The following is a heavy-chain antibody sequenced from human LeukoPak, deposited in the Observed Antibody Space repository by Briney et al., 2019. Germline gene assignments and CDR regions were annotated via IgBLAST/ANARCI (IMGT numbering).Heavy chain of an antibody. CDR3: ARASDYYYDSSGYFDY. CDR2: ISSSSSYI. CDR1: GFTFRSYS. Sequence: GALRLSCAASGFTFRSYSMNWVRQAPGKGLEWVSSISSSSSYIYYADSVKGRFTISRDNAKDSLYLQMNSLRAEDTAVYYCARASDYYYDSSGYFDYWGQGTLVTVSS. J-gene: IGHJ4*02. D-gene: IGHD3-22*01. V-gene: IGHV3-21*01.